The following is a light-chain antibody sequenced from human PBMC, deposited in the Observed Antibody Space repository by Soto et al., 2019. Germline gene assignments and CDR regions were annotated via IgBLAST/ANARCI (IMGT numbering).Light chain of an antibody. J-gene: IGKJ5*01. CDR3: QQLNSYPIT. CDR2: AAS. CDR1: QGISSF. V-gene: IGKV1-9*01. Sequence: IQLTQSPSPLSAPVGDSVTIPCRASQGISSFLAWYQQKPGKAXKLXIYAASTLQSGVPSRFSGSGSGTDLTITISSLQPEDFDTYFCQQLNSYPITFGQGTRLEIK.